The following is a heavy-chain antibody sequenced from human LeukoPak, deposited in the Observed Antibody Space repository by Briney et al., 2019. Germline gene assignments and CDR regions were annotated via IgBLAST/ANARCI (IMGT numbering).Heavy chain of an antibody. CDR1: GFTFSNYA. D-gene: IGHD4-17*01. Sequence: PGGSLRLSCAASGFTFSNYAMSWVRQAPGKGLEWVSALSGSGGGTYYADSVKGRFTISRDNSKNTLYLQMNSLRAEDTAVYYCAKVPRLRQDYYFDYWGQGTLVTVSS. CDR2: LSGSGGGT. V-gene: IGHV3-23*01. CDR3: AKVPRLRQDYYFDY. J-gene: IGHJ4*02.